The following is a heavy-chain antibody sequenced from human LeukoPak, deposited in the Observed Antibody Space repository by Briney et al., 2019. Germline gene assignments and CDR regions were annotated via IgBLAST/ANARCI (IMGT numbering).Heavy chain of an antibody. D-gene: IGHD1-7*01. CDR1: GYTFTSYG. J-gene: IGHJ6*03. CDR2: ISAYNGNT. Sequence: ASVKVSCKASGYTFTSYGISWVRQAPGQGLEWMGWISAYNGNTNYAQKLQGRVTMTTDTSTSTAYMELRSLRSDDTAVYYCARAPDWNYSYYYYYMDVWGKGTTVTVSS. V-gene: IGHV1-18*01. CDR3: ARAPDWNYSYYYYYMDV.